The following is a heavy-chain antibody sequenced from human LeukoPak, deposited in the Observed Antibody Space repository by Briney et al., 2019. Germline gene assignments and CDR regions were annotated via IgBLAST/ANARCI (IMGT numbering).Heavy chain of an antibody. J-gene: IGHJ3*02. CDR1: GGSISSYY. Sequence: PSETLSLTCTVSGGSISSYYWNWIRQPPGKGLEWIGYICYSGTTNYNPSLKGRVTISVDTSKNQFSLKLSSVTAADTAVYYCARVTCTSTSCYRKDAFDIWGQGTMVTVSS. CDR2: ICYSGTT. CDR3: ARVTCTSTSCYRKDAFDI. D-gene: IGHD2-2*01. V-gene: IGHV4-59*01.